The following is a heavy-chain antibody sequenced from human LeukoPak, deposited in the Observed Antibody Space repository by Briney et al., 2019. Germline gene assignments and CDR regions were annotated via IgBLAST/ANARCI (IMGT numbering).Heavy chain of an antibody. D-gene: IGHD3-10*01. CDR2: ISSSSSSTI. CDR1: GFTFSSYS. J-gene: IGHJ6*03. CDR3: ARDLIDYYGSGSYYNPSWEFYYYYMDV. Sequence: GGSLRLSCAASGFTFSSYSMNWVRQAPGKGLEWVSYISSSSSSTIYYADSVKGRFTISRDNAKNSLYLQMNSLRAEDTAVYYCARDLIDYYGSGSYYNPSWEFYYYYMDVWGKGTTVTVSS. V-gene: IGHV3-48*04.